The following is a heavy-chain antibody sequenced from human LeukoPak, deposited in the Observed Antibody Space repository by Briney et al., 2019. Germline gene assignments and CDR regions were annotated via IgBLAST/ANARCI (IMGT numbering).Heavy chain of an antibody. CDR1: GFTFNRHW. J-gene: IGHJ4*02. CDR2: SNSDGSST. V-gene: IGHV3-74*01. CDR3: ARDPWTNSDYDGFDY. D-gene: IGHD5-12*01. Sequence: PGGSLRLSCAASGFTFNRHWMHWVRQAPGKGLVWVSRSNSDGSSTVYADSVKGRFTISRDNAKNSQYLQMNSLRAEDTAVYYCARDPWTNSDYDGFDYWGQGTLVTVSS.